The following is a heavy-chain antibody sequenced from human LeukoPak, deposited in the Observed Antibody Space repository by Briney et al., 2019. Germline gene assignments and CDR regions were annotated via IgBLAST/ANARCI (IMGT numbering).Heavy chain of an antibody. J-gene: IGHJ5*02. CDR1: GFXFSTFW. D-gene: IGHD6-13*01. CDR2: INSDGNII. V-gene: IGHV3-74*01. CDR3: ATYLTLDST. Sequence: PGGSLRLSCATSGFXFSTFWIHWVRQAPGKGLVWVARINSDGNIISYADSVKGRFTISRDNAKNTLYLQMSSLRAEDTAVYYCATYLTLDSTWGQGTLVSVSS.